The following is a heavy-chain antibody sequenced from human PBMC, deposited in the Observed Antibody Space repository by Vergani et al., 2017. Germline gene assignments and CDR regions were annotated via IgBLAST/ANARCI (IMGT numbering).Heavy chain of an antibody. CDR2: VYPSGTT. V-gene: IGHV4-61*02. D-gene: IGHD3/OR15-3a*01. CDR3: ARGETRTDWFDP. J-gene: IGHJ5*02. Sequence: QMQLQESGPGLVKASETLSLTCTVSGDSMQSGSFYWTWIRQTAERRLEWMGRVYPSGTTNYNPSLNGRVTIFVDKSKNLLSLRLNSVTAADTAVYYCARGETRTDWFDPWGQGTLVTVSS. CDR1: GDSMQSGSFY.